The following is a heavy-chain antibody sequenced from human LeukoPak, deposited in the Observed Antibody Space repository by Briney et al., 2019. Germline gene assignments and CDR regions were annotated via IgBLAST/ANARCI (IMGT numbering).Heavy chain of an antibody. CDR3: ARFLYDSSGYYWTY. CDR2: INHSGST. J-gene: IGHJ4*02. CDR1: GGSFSGYY. V-gene: IGHV4-34*01. Sequence: SETLSLTCAVYGGSFSGYYWSWIRQPPGKGLEWIGEINHSGSTIYNPSLKSRVTISVDTSKNQFSLKLSSVTAADTAVYYCARFLYDSSGYYWTYWGQGTLVTVSS. D-gene: IGHD3-22*01.